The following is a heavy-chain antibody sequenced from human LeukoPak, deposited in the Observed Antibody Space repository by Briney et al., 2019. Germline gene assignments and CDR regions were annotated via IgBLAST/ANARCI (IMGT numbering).Heavy chain of an antibody. CDR1: GFTFSSYA. D-gene: IGHD5-12*01. J-gene: IGHJ4*01. V-gene: IGHV3-30*04. CDR2: ISYDGSNK. Sequence: GGSLRLSCAASGFTFSSYAMHWVRQAPGKGLEWVAVISYDGSNKYYVDSVKGRFTISRDNSKNTLYLQMNSLRAEDTAVYYCAKDRGYGLGPDYWGHGTLVTVSS. CDR3: AKDRGYGLGPDY.